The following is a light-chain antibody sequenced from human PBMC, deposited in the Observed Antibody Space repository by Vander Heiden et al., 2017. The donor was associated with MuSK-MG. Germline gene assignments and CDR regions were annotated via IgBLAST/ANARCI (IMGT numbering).Light chain of an antibody. J-gene: IGKJ5*01. CDR1: QDIRKY. CDR2: DAS. V-gene: IGKV1-33*01. CDR3: QQYDSLPIA. Sequence: DNKMTQSPSSLSASVGDRVTITCQASQDIRKYLNWYQQKAGKAPQLLIYDASNLETGVPSRFSGGGFETNFTFTISGLQPDDFATYYCQQYDSLPIAFGQGTRLEMK.